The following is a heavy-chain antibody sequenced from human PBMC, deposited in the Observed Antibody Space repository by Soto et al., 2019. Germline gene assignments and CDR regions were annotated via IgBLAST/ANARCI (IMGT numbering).Heavy chain of an antibody. J-gene: IGHJ4*02. CDR1: GYTFTSYD. CDR3: ARWYGGNSGYY. Sequence: QVQLVQSGAEVKKPGASVKVSCKASGYTFTSYDINWVRQATGQGPEWMGWMNPNSGDTHYAQTVQGRVTMTMNTSISTADMELSSLSSEDTAMYYCARWYGGNSGYYWGQGTLVTVSS. D-gene: IGHD2-21*02. V-gene: IGHV1-8*01. CDR2: MNPNSGDT.